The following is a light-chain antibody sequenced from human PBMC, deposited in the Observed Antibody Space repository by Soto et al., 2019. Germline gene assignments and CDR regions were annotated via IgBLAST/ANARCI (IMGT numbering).Light chain of an antibody. V-gene: IGKV1-5*01. CDR1: QSISSW. CDR3: QQYNTYSPT. Sequence: DIQMTQSPSTLSASVGDRVTITCRASQSISSWLAWYQQKPGEAPKLLIYDASSLESGVPSRFSGSRSGTEFTLTIFSLQPDDFATYYCQQYNTYSPTFGQGTKVEIK. CDR2: DAS. J-gene: IGKJ1*01.